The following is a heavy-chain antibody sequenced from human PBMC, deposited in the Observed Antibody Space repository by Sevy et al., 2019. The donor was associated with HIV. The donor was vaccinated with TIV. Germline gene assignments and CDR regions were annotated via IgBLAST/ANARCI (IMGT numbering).Heavy chain of an antibody. CDR1: GFTFSSYW. CDR3: ARRGQDSNYDYYYGMDV. CDR2: IKQDGSEK. J-gene: IGHJ6*02. V-gene: IGHV3-7*01. D-gene: IGHD4-4*01. Sequence: GGSLRLSCAASGFTFSSYWMSWVRQAPGKGLEWVANIKQDGSEKYYVDSVKGRFTISRDNAKNSLFLQMNSLRAEETAVYYCARRGQDSNYDYYYGMDVWGQGTTVTVSS.